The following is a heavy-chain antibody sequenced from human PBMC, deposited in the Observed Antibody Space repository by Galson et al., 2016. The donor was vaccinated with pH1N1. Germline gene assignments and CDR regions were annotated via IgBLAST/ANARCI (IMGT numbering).Heavy chain of an antibody. J-gene: IGHJ6*03. V-gene: IGHV1-69*05. CDR2: IIAVFKTT. CDR3: ARSPFYYNSYMDV. Sequence: ISWVRQAPGQGLEWMGGIIAVFKTTNYAQKFQGRVTITTDESTSIVYMELRSLRSEDTAIYYCARSPFYYNSYMDVWGKGTTVTVSS.